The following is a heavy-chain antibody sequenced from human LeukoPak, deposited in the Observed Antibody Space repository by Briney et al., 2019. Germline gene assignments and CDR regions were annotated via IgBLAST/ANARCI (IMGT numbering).Heavy chain of an antibody. CDR3: AKDPSRPAYYYYGMDV. CDR1: GFIFSSEA. J-gene: IGHJ6*02. V-gene: IGHV3-23*01. CDR2: ISVSGGST. Sequence: GGSLRLSCAASGFIFSSEAVSWVRQAPGKGLEWVSAISVSGGSTYYADSVKGRFTISRDNSKNTLYLQMNSLRAEDTAVYFCAKDPSRPAYYYYGMDVWGQGTTVTVSS.